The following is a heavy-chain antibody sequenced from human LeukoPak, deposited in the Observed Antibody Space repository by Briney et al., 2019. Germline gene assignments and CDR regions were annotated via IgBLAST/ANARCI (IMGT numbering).Heavy chain of an antibody. CDR3: ARDANYDDPNWFDP. CDR2: INHSGST. V-gene: IGHV4-34*01. CDR1: GGSFSGYY. Sequence: PSETLSLTCAVYGGSFSGYYWSWIRQPPGKGLEWIGEINHSGSTNYNPSLKSRVTISVDTSKNQFSLKLSSVTAADTAVYYCARDANYDDPNWFDPWGQGTLVTVSS. J-gene: IGHJ5*02. D-gene: IGHD4/OR15-4a*01.